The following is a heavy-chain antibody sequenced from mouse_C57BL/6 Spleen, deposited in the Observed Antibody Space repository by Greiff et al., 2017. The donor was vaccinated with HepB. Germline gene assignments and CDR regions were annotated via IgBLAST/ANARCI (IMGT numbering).Heavy chain of an antibody. D-gene: IGHD1-1*01. V-gene: IGHV2-6*01. CDR2: IWGVGST. CDR1: GFSLTSYG. J-gene: IGHJ3*01. CDR3: ASRGPTYYGSLFAY. Sequence: VMLVESGPGLVAPSQSLSITCTVSGFSLTSYGVDWVRQSPGKGLEWLGVIWGVGSTNYNSALKSRLSISKDNSKSQVFLKMNSLQTDDTAMYYCASRGPTYYGSLFAYWGQGTLVTVSA.